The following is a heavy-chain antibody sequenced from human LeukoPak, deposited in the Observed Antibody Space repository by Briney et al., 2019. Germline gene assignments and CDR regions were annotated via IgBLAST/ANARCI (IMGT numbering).Heavy chain of an antibody. CDR3: AAATTVTGYYYYYYYMDV. CDR1: GFTFTSSA. Sequence: SVKVSCKASGFTFTSSAMQWVRQARGQRLEWIGWIVVGSGNTNYAQEFQERVTITRDMSTSTAYMELSSLRSEDTAVYYCAAATTVTGYYYYYYYMDVWGKGTTVTVSS. D-gene: IGHD4-17*01. J-gene: IGHJ6*03. CDR2: IVVGSGNT. V-gene: IGHV1-58*02.